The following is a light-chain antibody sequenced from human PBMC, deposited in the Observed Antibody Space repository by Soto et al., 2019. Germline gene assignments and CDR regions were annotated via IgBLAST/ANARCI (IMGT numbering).Light chain of an antibody. V-gene: IGKV3-20*01. CDR2: GVS. Sequence: EVVLTQSPGTLSLSPGEGATLSCRASQSIISSYFAWYQHKPGQAPRLLIYGVSSRATGVPDRFSGSGSGTDFTLTISRLEPEDFAVYYCQQYGNSVPFTFGQGTKLEIK. CDR1: QSIISSY. CDR3: QQYGNSVPFT. J-gene: IGKJ2*01.